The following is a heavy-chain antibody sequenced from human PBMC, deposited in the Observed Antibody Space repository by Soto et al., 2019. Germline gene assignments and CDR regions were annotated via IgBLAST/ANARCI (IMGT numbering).Heavy chain of an antibody. CDR1: GGSISSSNW. CDR2: ISRSGTT. CDR3: ARDSASSGVFT. D-gene: IGHD6-19*01. J-gene: IGHJ3*01. V-gene: IGHV4-4*02. Sequence: PSETLSLTCAVTGGSISSSNWWTWVRQPPGEGLEWVGEISRSGTTNYKPSLKSRVSISVDKSRNEFSLNLGSVTAADTAMYYYARDSASSGVFTWGQGTMVTVSS.